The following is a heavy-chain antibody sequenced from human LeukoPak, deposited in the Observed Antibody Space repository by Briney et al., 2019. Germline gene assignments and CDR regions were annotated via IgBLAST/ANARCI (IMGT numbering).Heavy chain of an antibody. J-gene: IGHJ6*03. CDR3: ARQYSGSYFYYYYYYMDV. D-gene: IGHD1-26*01. CDR2: ISSSGSTI. CDR1: GFAFRDYY. Sequence: GGSLRLSCAASGFAFRDYYMSWIRQAPGKGLEWVSYISSSGSTIYYADSVKGRFTISRDNAKNSLYLQMNSLRAEDTAVYYCARQYSGSYFYYYYYYMDVWGKGTTVTVSS. V-gene: IGHV3-11*04.